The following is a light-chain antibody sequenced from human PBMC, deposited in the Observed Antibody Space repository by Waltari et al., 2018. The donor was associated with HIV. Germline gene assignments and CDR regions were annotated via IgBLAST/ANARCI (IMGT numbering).Light chain of an antibody. CDR2: WAS. V-gene: IGKV4-1*01. Sequence: DVVLTQSPHSLAVALGERDTINCKSTHNVLYRSNNKNYIAWYQQRPGQAPKLLIYWASTRESGVSDRFIGSGSGTNFTLTITTLQAEDVAVYYCQQYLSPPPTFGQGTKVEIK. CDR1: HNVLYRSNNKNY. CDR3: QQYLSPPPT. J-gene: IGKJ1*01.